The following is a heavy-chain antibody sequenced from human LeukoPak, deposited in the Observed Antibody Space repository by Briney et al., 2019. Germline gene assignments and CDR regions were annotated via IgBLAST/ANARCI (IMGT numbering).Heavy chain of an antibody. CDR3: ARLGRERDFDY. J-gene: IGHJ4*02. D-gene: IGHD1-1*01. V-gene: IGHV3-30-3*01. CDR2: ISYDGSNK. CDR1: GFTFSSYA. Sequence: GGSLRLSCAASGFTFSSYAMSWVRQAPGKGLEWVAVISYDGSNKYYADSVKGRFTISRDNSKNTLYLQMNSLRAEDTAVYYCARLGRERDFDYWGQGTLVTVSS.